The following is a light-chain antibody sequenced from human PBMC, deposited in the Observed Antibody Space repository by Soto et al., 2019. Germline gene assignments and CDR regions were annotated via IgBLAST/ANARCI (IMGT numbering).Light chain of an antibody. CDR3: QSYDSSLSGYV. J-gene: IGLJ1*01. CDR1: SSNIGAGYD. Sequence: QSVLTQPPSVSGAPGQMVTISCTGSSSNIGAGYDVHWYQQLPGTAPKLLIYANSNRPSGVPGRFSGSKSCTSASLAITGLQAEDEADYYCQSYDSSLSGYVFGTGTKVTVL. CDR2: ANS. V-gene: IGLV1-40*01.